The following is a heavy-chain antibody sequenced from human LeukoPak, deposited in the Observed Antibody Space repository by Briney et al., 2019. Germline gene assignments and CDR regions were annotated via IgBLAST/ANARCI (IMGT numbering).Heavy chain of an antibody. CDR3: ARAGYDSSGYYPPWYFDY. CDR1: GFTFSSYA. Sequence: GGSLRLSCAASGFTFSSYAMSWVRQAPGKGLEWVSAISGSGGSTYYADSVKGRFTISRDNSKNTLYLQMNSLRAEDTAVYYCARAGYDSSGYYPPWYFDYWGQGTLVTVSS. D-gene: IGHD3-22*01. J-gene: IGHJ4*02. V-gene: IGHV3-23*01. CDR2: ISGSGGST.